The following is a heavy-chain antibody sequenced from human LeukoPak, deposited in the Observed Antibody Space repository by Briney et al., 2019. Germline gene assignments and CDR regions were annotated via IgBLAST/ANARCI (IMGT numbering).Heavy chain of an antibody. CDR2: IKQDGSEK. V-gene: IGHV3-7*01. CDR1: GFTFSSYW. D-gene: IGHD2-2*01. Sequence: PGGSLRLSCAASGFTFSSYWMSWVRQAPGKGLEWVANIKQDGSEKYYVDSVKGRSTNSRDNAKDSLYVQMNSLRAEDTAVYYCARGPGGFCSVTSCYSDYWGQGALVTVSS. J-gene: IGHJ4*02. CDR3: ARGPGGFCSVTSCYSDY.